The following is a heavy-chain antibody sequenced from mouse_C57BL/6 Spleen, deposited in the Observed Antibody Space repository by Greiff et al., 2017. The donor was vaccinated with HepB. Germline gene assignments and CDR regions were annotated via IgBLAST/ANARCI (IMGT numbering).Heavy chain of an antibody. D-gene: IGHD3-2*02. CDR3: ARQLRLGGFAY. CDR1: GYSFTGYY. J-gene: IGHJ3*01. Sequence: EVQLQQSGPELVKPGASVKISCKASGYSFTGYYMNWVKQSPEKSLEWIGEINPSTGGTTYNQKFKAKATLTVDKTSSTAYMQLKSLTSEDSAVYYCARQLRLGGFAYWGQGTLVTVSA. V-gene: IGHV1-42*01. CDR2: INPSTGGT.